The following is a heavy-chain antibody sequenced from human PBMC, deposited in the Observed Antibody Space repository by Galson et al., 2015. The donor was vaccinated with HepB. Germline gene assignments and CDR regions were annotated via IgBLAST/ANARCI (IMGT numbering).Heavy chain of an antibody. J-gene: IGHJ5*01. D-gene: IGHD2-8*01. Sequence: ETLSLTCAVYGGSLSDYYWSWIRQSPGKRLEWIGEVDHSEITNYNPSLKSRVSISLDKSKNQFSLKLSSVTTADTSMYYCARAGCVTNIQRKCRFFDSWGPGNLVTVST. V-gene: IGHV4-34*01. CDR3: ARAGCVTNIQRKCRFFDS. CDR1: GGSLSDYY. CDR2: VDHSEIT.